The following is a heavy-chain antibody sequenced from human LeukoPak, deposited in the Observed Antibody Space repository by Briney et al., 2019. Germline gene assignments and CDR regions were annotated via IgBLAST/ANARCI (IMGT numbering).Heavy chain of an antibody. D-gene: IGHD6-19*01. CDR3: AKITVAGTYYYYYYMDV. CDR2: ISGSGGST. V-gene: IGHV3-23*01. CDR1: GFTFSSYA. J-gene: IGHJ6*03. Sequence: GGSLRLSCAASGFTFSSYAMSWVRQAPGKGLEWVSAISGSGGSTYYADSVKGRFTISRDNSKNTLYLQMNSLRAEDTAVYYCAKITVAGTYYYYYYMDVWGKGTRSPSP.